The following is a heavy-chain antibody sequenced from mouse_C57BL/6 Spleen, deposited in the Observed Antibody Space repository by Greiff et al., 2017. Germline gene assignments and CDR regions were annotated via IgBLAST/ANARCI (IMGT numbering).Heavy chain of an antibody. J-gene: IGHJ1*03. V-gene: IGHV1-39*01. CDR3: AKNPREDYGSSYWYFDV. CDR2: INPNYGTT. Sequence: EVKLVESGPELVKPGASVKISCKASGYSFTDYNMNWVKQSNGKSLEWIGVINPNYGTTSYNQKFKGKATLTVDQSSSTAYMQLNSLTSEDSAVYYCAKNPREDYGSSYWYFDVWGTGTTVTVSS. CDR1: GYSFTDYN. D-gene: IGHD1-1*01.